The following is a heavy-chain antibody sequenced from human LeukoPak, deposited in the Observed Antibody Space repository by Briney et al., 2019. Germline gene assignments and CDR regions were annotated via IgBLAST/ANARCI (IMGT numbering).Heavy chain of an antibody. V-gene: IGHV3-30*02. CDR2: IRYDGSNI. CDR3: ATRQLATSDY. J-gene: IGHJ4*01. CDR1: GFTFSNYD. Sequence: GGSLRLSCAASGFTFSNYDMHWVRQAPGKGLEWVAFIRYDGSNIYYADSVKGRFTISRDNSKNTLYLQMNSLTTEDTAVYYCATRQLATSDYWGXXXLVTVSS. D-gene: IGHD6-6*01.